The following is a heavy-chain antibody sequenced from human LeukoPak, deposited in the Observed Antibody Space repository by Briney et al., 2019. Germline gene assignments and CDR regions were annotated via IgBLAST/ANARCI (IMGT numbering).Heavy chain of an antibody. CDR3: ARLKQRETGSFDY. V-gene: IGHV4-59*08. CDR2: IYYKGNT. Sequence: PSETLSLTCTVSSVSISTYYWSWIRQPPGKGLEWIGYIYYKGNTYYNPSLKSRVTISVDRSKNQFSLKLSSVTAADTAVYYCARLKQRETGSFDYWGQGTLVTVPS. CDR1: SVSISTYY. D-gene: IGHD1-1*01. J-gene: IGHJ4*02.